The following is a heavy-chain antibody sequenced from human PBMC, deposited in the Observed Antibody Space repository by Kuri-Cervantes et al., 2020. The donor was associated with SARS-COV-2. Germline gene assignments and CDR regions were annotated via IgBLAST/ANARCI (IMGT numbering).Heavy chain of an antibody. V-gene: IGHV3-23*01. Sequence: LPCTAPGVTFSAYAMSWVRQAPGRGLEWVSGISDSGINTYYPDSVRGRFTISRDNSKNMLYLQMYSLRVEDTAVYYCAKARPSGGYWGQGTLVTVSS. CDR2: ISDSGINT. J-gene: IGHJ4*02. CDR1: GVTFSAYA. CDR3: AKARPSGGY. D-gene: IGHD4-23*01.